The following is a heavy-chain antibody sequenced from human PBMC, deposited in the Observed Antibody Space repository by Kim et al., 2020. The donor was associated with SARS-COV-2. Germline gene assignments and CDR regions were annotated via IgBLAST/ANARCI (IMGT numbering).Heavy chain of an antibody. D-gene: IGHD2-15*01. V-gene: IGHV1-46*01. J-gene: IGHJ6*02. Sequence: KFQGRVTMTRDTSTSTVYMELSSLRSEDTAVYYCAREVVVKSHYYYGMDVWGQGTTVTVSS. CDR3: AREVVVKSHYYYGMDV.